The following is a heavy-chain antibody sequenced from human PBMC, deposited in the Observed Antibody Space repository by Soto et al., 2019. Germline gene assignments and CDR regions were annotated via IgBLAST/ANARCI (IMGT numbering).Heavy chain of an antibody. Sequence: QVQLVQSGAEVKKPGASVKVSCKASGYTFTGYFMHWVRQAPGKGLEWMGWINSNSVATKYAQKFQGRVTLSRDTSISTAYMELSGLRSDDTAVYYCARGGGTILAPLPWGQGTLVNVSS. D-gene: IGHD3-3*01. V-gene: IGHV1-2*02. CDR2: INSNSVAT. J-gene: IGHJ5*02. CDR1: GYTFTGYF. CDR3: ARGGGTILAPLP.